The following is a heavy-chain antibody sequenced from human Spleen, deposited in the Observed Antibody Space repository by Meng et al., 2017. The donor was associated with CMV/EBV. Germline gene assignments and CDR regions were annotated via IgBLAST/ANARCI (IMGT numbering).Heavy chain of an antibody. D-gene: IGHD3-16*01. CDR3: AGSRPGGGACDY. CDR1: GASIKNYN. V-gene: IGHV4-4*07. Sequence: QVQYQESGPGLVKPSATSSLTCIVSGASIKNYNWNGVRQPAGQGLEWIGLIQVIGHTVYNPSLKSRVTVSLDASKSQFSLTLNSVTAADTATYYCAGSRPGGGACDYWGQGTLVTVSS. J-gene: IGHJ4*02. CDR2: IQVIGHT.